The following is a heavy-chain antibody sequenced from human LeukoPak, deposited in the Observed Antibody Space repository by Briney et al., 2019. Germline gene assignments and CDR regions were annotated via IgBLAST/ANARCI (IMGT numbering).Heavy chain of an antibody. D-gene: IGHD2-2*01. V-gene: IGHV5-51*01. CDR3: ARHGSSRGVYFDY. J-gene: IGHJ4*02. CDR1: GYSFATYW. Sequence: GESLKISCKGSGYSFATYWIGWVRQMPGKGLEWMGIIYPGDSDTRCSPSFQGQVTISADKSISTAYLQWSSLKASDTAMYYCARHGSSRGVYFDYWGQGTLVTVSS. CDR2: IYPGDSDT.